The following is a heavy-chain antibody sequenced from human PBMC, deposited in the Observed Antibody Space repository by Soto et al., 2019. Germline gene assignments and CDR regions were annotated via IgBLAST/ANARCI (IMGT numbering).Heavy chain of an antibody. V-gene: IGHV1-69*01. CDR3: ARDLRVTMIVVGKEEPDAFDI. CDR1: GGTFSSYA. Sequence: QVQLVQSGAEVKKPGSSVKVSCKASGGTFSSYAISWVRQAPGQGLEWMGGIIPIFGTANYAQKFQGRVTSTADAATSTAYMELRSLRSEDTAVYYCARDLRVTMIVVGKEEPDAFDIWGQGTMVTVSS. J-gene: IGHJ3*02. CDR2: IIPIFGTA. D-gene: IGHD3-22*01.